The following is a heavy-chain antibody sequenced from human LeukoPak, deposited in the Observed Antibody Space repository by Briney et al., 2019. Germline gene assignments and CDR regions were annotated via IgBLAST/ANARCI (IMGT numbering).Heavy chain of an antibody. J-gene: IGHJ4*02. CDR3: ARDNDTAMVGGY. Sequence: ASVKLSCTASGYTFTVHYMHWVRQAPGQGLEWMGWINPNSGGTNYAQNFQCRVTMTRDTSISSAYMELSSLRSGDTAVYYCARDNDTAMVGGYWGQGTLLSVS. V-gene: IGHV1-2*02. CDR1: GYTFTVHY. CDR2: INPNSGGT. D-gene: IGHD5-18*01.